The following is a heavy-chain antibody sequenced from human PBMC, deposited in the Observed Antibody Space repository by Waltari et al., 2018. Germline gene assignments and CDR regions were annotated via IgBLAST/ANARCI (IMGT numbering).Heavy chain of an antibody. Sequence: QVQLVQYGAEVKKPGSSVKVSCKASGGTFSSYAISWVRQAPGQGLEWMGGMIHIFGTANSAQVFQGIVTITTDESTSTALMEMSSLGSEDTAVYYCAILAGLAYNWFDPWGQGTLVTVSS. D-gene: IGHD6-19*01. CDR2: MIHIFGTA. CDR3: AILAGLAYNWFDP. CDR1: GGTFSSYA. J-gene: IGHJ5*02. V-gene: IGHV1-69*05.